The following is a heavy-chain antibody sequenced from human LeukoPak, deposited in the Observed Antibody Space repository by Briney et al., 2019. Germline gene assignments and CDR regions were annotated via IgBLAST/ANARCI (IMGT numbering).Heavy chain of an antibody. V-gene: IGHV1-46*01. D-gene: IGHD4-17*01. CDR1: GYTFASYY. J-gene: IGHJ5*02. Sequence: GASVKVSCKASGYTFASYYMHWVRQAAGQGLEWMGIINPSGGSTSYAQKFQGRVTMTRGTSTSTVYMELSSPRSEDTAVYYCARVGRGLRLNWFDPWGQGTLVTVSS. CDR2: INPSGGST. CDR3: ARVGRGLRLNWFDP.